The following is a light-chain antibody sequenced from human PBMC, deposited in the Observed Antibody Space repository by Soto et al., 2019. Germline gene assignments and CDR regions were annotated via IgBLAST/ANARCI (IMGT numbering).Light chain of an antibody. CDR1: SSNIGSRT. J-gene: IGLJ2*01. CDR3: AAWDDSLHVI. CDR2: NDN. Sequence: QSVLTQPPSASATPGQRVTISCSGSSSNIGSRTVNWYQQLPGSAPKLLVYNDNQRPSGVPDRFSGSKSGTSASLAISGLQSEDEADYYCAAWDDSLHVIFGGGTMLTVL. V-gene: IGLV1-44*01.